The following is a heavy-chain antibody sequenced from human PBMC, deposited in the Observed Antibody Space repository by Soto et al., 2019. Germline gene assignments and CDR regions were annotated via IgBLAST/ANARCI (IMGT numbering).Heavy chain of an antibody. CDR1: GGSISSGDYY. V-gene: IGHV4-30-4*01. CDR3: ARVVDMSGGDYYPTERYYFDY. D-gene: IGHD4-17*01. CDR2: IYYSGST. J-gene: IGHJ4*02. Sequence: SETLSLTCTVSGGSISSGDYYWSWIRQPPGKGLEWIGYIYYSGSTYYNPSLKSRVTISVDTSKNQFSLKLSSVTAADTAVYYCARVVDMSGGDYYPTERYYFDYWGQGTLVTVSS.